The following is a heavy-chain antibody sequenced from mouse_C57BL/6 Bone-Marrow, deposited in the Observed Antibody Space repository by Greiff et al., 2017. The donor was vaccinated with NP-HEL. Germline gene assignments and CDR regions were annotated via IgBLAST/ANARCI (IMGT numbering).Heavy chain of an antibody. Sequence: EVQLVESGAELVRPGASVKLSCTASGFNIKDDYMHWVKQRPEQGLEWIGWLDPENGDTEYASKFQGKATITADTSSNTAYLQLSSLTSEDTAVYYCTFTTVVNYWGQGTTLTVSS. CDR3: TFTTVVNY. D-gene: IGHD1-1*01. CDR2: LDPENGDT. V-gene: IGHV14-4*01. CDR1: GFNIKDDY. J-gene: IGHJ2*01.